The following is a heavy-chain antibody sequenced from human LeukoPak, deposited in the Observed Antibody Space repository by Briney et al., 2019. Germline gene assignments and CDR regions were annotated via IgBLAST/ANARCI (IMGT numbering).Heavy chain of an antibody. V-gene: IGHV4-39*01. CDR3: ARTSPAPGTDYFDY. CDR2: SDYSGST. J-gene: IGHJ4*02. D-gene: IGHD6-13*01. Sequence: SETLSLTCTVSGGSLSGSNYYWVWIRQPPGKGLEWIGRSDYSGSTYYNPSLKSRVTISVDTPKNQFSLKLSSVTAADTAVYYCARTSPAPGTDYFDYWGQGTLVTVSS. CDR1: GGSLSGSNYY.